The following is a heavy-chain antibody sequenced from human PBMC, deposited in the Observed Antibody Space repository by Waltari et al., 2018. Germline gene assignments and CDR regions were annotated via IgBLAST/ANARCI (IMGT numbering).Heavy chain of an antibody. CDR1: GFTFSSYS. D-gene: IGHD2-21*01. J-gene: IGHJ4*02. Sequence: VQLVESGGGLVQPGGSLRLSCAASGFTFSSYSMNWVRQAPGKGLEWVSYISSSSTIYYADSVKGRFTISRDNSKNTLYLQMNSLRAEDTAVYYCAKAGNCGGDCYRDYWGQGTLVTVSS. V-gene: IGHV3-48*01. CDR2: ISSSSTI. CDR3: AKAGNCGGDCYRDY.